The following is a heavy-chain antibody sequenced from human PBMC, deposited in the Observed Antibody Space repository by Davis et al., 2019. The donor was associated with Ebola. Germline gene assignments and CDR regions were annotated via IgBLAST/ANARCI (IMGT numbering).Heavy chain of an antibody. V-gene: IGHV1-24*01. D-gene: IGHD3-22*01. J-gene: IGHJ3*02. CDR3: ATSTMITFSRAFDI. CDR2: FDPEDGET. Sequence: AASVKVSCKVSGYSLTELSMHWVRQAPGKGLEWMGSFDPEDGETIYAQKFQGRVTMTEDTSTDTAYMELSSLRSEDTAVYYCATSTMITFSRAFDIWGQGTMVTVSS. CDR1: GYSLTELS.